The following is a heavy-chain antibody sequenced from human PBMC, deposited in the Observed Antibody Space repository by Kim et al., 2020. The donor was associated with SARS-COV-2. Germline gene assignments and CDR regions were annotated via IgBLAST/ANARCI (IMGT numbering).Heavy chain of an antibody. Sequence: GGSLRLSCAASGFTFSSYSMNWVRQAPGKGLEWVSSISSSSSYIYYADSVKGRFTISRDNAKNSLYLQMNSLRAEDTAVYYCARDRGGYDEIDYWGQGTLVTVSS. J-gene: IGHJ4*02. V-gene: IGHV3-21*01. CDR2: ISSSSSYI. CDR3: ARDRGGYDEIDY. CDR1: GFTFSSYS. D-gene: IGHD5-12*01.